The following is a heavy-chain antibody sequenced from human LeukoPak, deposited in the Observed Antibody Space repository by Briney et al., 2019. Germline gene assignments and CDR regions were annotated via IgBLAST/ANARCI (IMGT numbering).Heavy chain of an antibody. V-gene: IGHV4-59*01. Sequence: SETLSLTCTVSGGSISSNYWSWIRQSPGKGLEWIGYIYHSGSTNYNPSLKGRVTMSMDTSKNQFSLKLSSVTAADTAVYYCARGRLGIAVAGIDYWGQGTLVTVSS. CDR1: GGSISSNY. CDR2: IYHSGST. J-gene: IGHJ4*02. D-gene: IGHD6-19*01. CDR3: ARGRLGIAVAGIDY.